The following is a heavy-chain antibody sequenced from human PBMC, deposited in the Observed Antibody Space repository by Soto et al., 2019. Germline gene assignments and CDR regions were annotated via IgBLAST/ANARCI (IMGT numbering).Heavy chain of an antibody. Sequence: QVQLVQSGAEVKKPGSSVKVSCKASGGTFSSYAISWVRQAPGQGLEWMGGIIPICGTANYAQKFQGRVTITADESTSTAYMELSSLRSEDTAVYYCAINPRGLGYCSGGSCPDFDYWGQGTLVTVSS. CDR2: IIPICGTA. CDR3: AINPRGLGYCSGGSCPDFDY. D-gene: IGHD2-15*01. J-gene: IGHJ4*02. CDR1: GGTFSSYA. V-gene: IGHV1-69*01.